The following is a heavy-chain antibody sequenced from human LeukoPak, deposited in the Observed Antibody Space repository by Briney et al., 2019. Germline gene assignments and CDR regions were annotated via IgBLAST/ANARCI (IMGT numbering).Heavy chain of an antibody. CDR2: ISGSGGST. Sequence: GGSLRLSCAASGFTFSSYATSWVRQAPGKGLEWVSAISGSGGSTYYADSVKGRFTISRDNSKNTLYLQMNSLRPEDTAVYYCAKGGASVTRYVDYWGQGTLVTVSS. CDR1: GFTFSSYA. J-gene: IGHJ4*02. CDR3: AKGGASVTRYVDY. D-gene: IGHD4-17*01. V-gene: IGHV3-23*01.